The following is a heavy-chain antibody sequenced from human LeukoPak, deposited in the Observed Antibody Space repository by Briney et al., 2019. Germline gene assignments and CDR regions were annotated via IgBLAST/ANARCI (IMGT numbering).Heavy chain of an antibody. D-gene: IGHD3-9*01. J-gene: IGHJ3*02. CDR3: ARGDILTGYFDYDAFDI. Sequence: ASVKVSCKASGYTFTSYDINWVRQATGQGLEWMGWMNPNSGNTGYAQKFQGRVTMTRNTSISTAYMELSSLRSEDTAVYYCARGDILTGYFDYDAFDIWGQGTMVTVSS. CDR2: MNPNSGNT. CDR1: GYTFTSYD. V-gene: IGHV1-8*01.